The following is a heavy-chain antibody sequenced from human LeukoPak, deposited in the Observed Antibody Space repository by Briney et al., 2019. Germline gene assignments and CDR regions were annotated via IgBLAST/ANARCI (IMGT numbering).Heavy chain of an antibody. D-gene: IGHD4-17*01. CDR1: RYTFTSYY. Sequence: ASVKVSCKASRYTFTSYYMHWVRQATGQGLEWMGWMNPNSGNTGYAQKFQGRVTITRNTSISTAYMELSSLRSEDTAVYYCARGSGSKVTTLFQIGRCYYYMDVWGKGTTVTVSS. V-gene: IGHV1-8*03. CDR3: ARGSGSKVTTLFQIGRCYYYMDV. J-gene: IGHJ6*03. CDR2: MNPNSGNT.